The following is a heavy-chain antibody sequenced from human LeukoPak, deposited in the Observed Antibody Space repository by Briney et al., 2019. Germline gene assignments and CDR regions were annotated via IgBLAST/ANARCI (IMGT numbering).Heavy chain of an antibody. CDR1: GYTFTSYG. J-gene: IGHJ5*02. CDR3: ARGGYCSSTSCYRGWFDP. V-gene: IGHV1-18*01. D-gene: IGHD2-2*01. Sequence: EASVKVSCKASGYTFTSYGISWVRQAPGQGLEWMGWISAYNGNTNYAQKLQGRVTMSTDTSTSTAYMELRSLRSDDTAVYYCARGGYCSSTSCYRGWFDPWGQGTLVTVSS. CDR2: ISAYNGNT.